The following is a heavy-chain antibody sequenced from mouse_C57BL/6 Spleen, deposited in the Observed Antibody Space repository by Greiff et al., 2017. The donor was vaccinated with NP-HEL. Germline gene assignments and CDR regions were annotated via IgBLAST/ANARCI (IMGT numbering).Heavy chain of an antibody. D-gene: IGHD2-1*01. CDR2: IYPSDSET. CDR3: ARGDYGNYFDY. J-gene: IGHJ2*01. V-gene: IGHV1-61*01. Sequence: QSCKASGYTFTSYWMDWVKQRPGQGLEWIGNIYPSDSETHYNQKFKDKATLTVDKSSSTAYMQLSSLTSEDSAVYYCARGDYGNYFDYWGQGTTLTVSS. CDR1: GYTFTSYW.